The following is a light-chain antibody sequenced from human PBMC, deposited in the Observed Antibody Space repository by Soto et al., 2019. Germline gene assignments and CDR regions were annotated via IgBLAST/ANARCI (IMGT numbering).Light chain of an antibody. CDR1: QDIRHA. V-gene: IGKV1-17*01. CDR2: SAS. Sequence: DIQMTQSPSSLSASVGDRVTITCRASQDIRHALGWYQQKPGKVPKRLIYSASSLQNGVPSRFSGSGSETVFTLTISSLQPDDFATYFCIQHADYPFTFGQGTRLEI. CDR3: IQHADYPFT. J-gene: IGKJ2*01.